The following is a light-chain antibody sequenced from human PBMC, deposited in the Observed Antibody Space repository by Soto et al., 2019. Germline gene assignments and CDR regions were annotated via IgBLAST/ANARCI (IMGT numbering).Light chain of an antibody. J-gene: IGKJ1*01. CDR2: GAS. CDR1: QSVSSN. Sequence: EIVMTQSPATLSVCPGERATLSCRASQSVSSNLAWYQQKPGQAPRLLIYGASTRATGIPARFSGSGSGTEFTLTISSLQSEDFAVYYRQRYHNWPPKFGQGTKVDIK. V-gene: IGKV3-15*01. CDR3: QRYHNWPPK.